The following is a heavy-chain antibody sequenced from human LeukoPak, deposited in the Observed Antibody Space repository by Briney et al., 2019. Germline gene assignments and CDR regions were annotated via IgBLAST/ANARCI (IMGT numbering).Heavy chain of an antibody. CDR2: IWYDGSNK. CDR1: GFTFSSYG. Sequence: GRSLRLSCAASGFTFSSYGMHWVRQAPGKGLEWVAAIWYDGSNKYYADSVKGRFTISRDNSKNTLYLQMNSLRAEDTAVYYCARVPYYDFWSGYSGDYYGMDVWGQGTTVTVSS. J-gene: IGHJ6*02. CDR3: ARVPYYDFWSGYSGDYYGMDV. V-gene: IGHV3-33*01. D-gene: IGHD3-3*01.